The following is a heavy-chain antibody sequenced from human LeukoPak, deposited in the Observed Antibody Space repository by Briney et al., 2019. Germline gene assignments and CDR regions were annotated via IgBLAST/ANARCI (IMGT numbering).Heavy chain of an antibody. J-gene: IGHJ4*02. V-gene: IGHV1-69-2*01. D-gene: IGHD3-3*01. CDR2: VDPEDGET. CDR1: GYTFTDYY. CDR3: ATGTTIFGVVIMYYFDY. Sequence: GASVKVSCKASGYTFTDYYMHWVQQAPGKGLEWMGRVDPEDGETIYAEKFQGRVTITADTSTDTAYMELSSLRSEDTAVYYCATGTTIFGVVIMYYFDYWGQGTLVTVSS.